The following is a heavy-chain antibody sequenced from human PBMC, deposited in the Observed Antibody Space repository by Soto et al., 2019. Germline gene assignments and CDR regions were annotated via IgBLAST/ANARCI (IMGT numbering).Heavy chain of an antibody. CDR1: GGSISSYY. CDR3: AGGNYGLQPGKGKYYYYGMDV. CDR2: IYYSGST. D-gene: IGHD1-7*01. Sequence: SETLSLTCTVSGGSISSYYWSWIRQPPGKGLEWIGYIYYSGSTNYNPSLKSRVTISVDTSRHQFSLKLSSVTAADTAVYYCAGGNYGLQPGKGKYYYYGMDVWGQGTTVTVSS. J-gene: IGHJ6*02. V-gene: IGHV4-59*01.